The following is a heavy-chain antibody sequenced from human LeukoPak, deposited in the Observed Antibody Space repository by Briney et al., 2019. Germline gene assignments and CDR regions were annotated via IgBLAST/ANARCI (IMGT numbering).Heavy chain of an antibody. Sequence: GGSLRLSCAASGFTFSSYGMSWVRQAPGKGLEWVSSITGSGDGTSAADSVKGRFSISRDNSKNTLYLQMNSLRVEDTAVYYCAKAGLVRGGALDSWGQGTLVTVSS. CDR3: AKAGLVRGGALDS. CDR1: GFTFSSYG. D-gene: IGHD4/OR15-4a*01. J-gene: IGHJ4*02. CDR2: ITGSGDGT. V-gene: IGHV3-23*01.